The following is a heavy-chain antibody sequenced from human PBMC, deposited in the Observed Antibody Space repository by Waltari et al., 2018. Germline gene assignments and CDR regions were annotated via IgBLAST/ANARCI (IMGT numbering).Heavy chain of an antibody. CDR2: INHSGST. CDR3: ARGLLYSY. CDR1: GGSFSGYY. J-gene: IGHJ4*02. D-gene: IGHD4-4*01. Sequence: QVQLQQWGAGLLKPSKTLSRTCAVCGGSFSGYYWSALRQPPGKGMEWIGEINHSGSTNYNPSLKSRVTISVDTSKNQFSLKLSSVTAADTAVYYCARGLLYSYWGQGTLVTVSS. V-gene: IGHV4-34*01.